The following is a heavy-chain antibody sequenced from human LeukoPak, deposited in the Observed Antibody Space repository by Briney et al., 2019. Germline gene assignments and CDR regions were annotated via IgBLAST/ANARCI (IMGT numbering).Heavy chain of an antibody. V-gene: IGHV4-39*02. CDR1: GGSISSYY. CDR2: IFYSGNT. CDR3: ARRSSGGGLFDY. Sequence: KPSETLSLTCTVSGGSISSYYWSWIRQPPGKGLEWIGSIFYSGNTYYNPSLKSRVTISVDTSKNHFSLKLSSVTSADTAVYYCARRSSGGGLFDYWGQGTLVTVSS. J-gene: IGHJ4*02. D-gene: IGHD6-19*01.